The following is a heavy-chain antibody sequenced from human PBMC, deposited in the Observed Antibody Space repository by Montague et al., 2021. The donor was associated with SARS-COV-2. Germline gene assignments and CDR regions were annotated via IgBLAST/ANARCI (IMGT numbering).Heavy chain of an antibody. CDR1: GGSISSSSYY. CDR3: ATITPGYCTNGVCQPPDY. D-gene: IGHD2-8*01. CDR2: IYYSEST. J-gene: IGHJ4*02. Sequence: SETLSLTCTVSGGSISSSSYYWGWIRKPPGKGLEWIGSIYYSESTYYNPSLKSRVTISVDTSKNQFSPKLSSVTAADTAVYYCATITPGYCTNGVCQPPDYWGQGTLVTVSS. V-gene: IGHV4-39*01.